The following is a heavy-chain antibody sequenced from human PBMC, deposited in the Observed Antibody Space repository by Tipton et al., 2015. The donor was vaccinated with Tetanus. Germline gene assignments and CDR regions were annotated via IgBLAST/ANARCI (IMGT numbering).Heavy chain of an antibody. CDR2: ISFSGVTT. CDR1: GFIFQNYA. CDR3: AKECTSVASQFCS. J-gene: IGHJ5*02. V-gene: IGHV3-23*01. Sequence: SLRLSCAASGFIFQNYAMSWVRQAPGKGLEWVSSISFSGVTTFYADSVRGRFTISRDDSKNTLHLQMNSLRAEDTAVYYCAKECTSVASQFCSWGQGTRVTVSS. D-gene: IGHD5-12*01.